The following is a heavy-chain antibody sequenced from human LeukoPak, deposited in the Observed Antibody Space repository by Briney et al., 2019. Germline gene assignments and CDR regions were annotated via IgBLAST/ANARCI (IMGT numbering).Heavy chain of an antibody. J-gene: IGHJ4*02. Sequence: SETLSLTCAVYGGSFSGYYWSWIRQPPGKGLEWIGEINHSGSTNYNPSLKSRVTISVDTSKNQFSLKLSSVTAADTAVYYCARGRSGAYWGQGTLVTVSS. CDR3: ARGRSGAY. CDR1: GGSFSGYY. D-gene: IGHD6-19*01. V-gene: IGHV4-34*01. CDR2: INHSGST.